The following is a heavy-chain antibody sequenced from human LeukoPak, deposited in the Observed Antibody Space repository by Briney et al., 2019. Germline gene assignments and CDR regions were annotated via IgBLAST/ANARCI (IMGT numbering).Heavy chain of an antibody. CDR2: ISAYNGNT. V-gene: IGHV1-18*04. CDR3: ARDGAVAGTGY. CDR1: GYTFTGYY. D-gene: IGHD6-19*01. Sequence: ASVKVSCKASGYTFTGYYMHWVRQAPGQGLEWMGWISAYNGNTNYAQKLQGRVTMTTDTSTSTAYMELRSLRSDDTAVYYCARDGAVAGTGYWGQGTLVTVSS. J-gene: IGHJ4*02.